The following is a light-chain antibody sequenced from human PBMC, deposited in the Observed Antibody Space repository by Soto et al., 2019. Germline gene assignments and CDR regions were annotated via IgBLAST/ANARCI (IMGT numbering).Light chain of an antibody. CDR1: SCDVGGYKY. J-gene: IGLJ1*01. CDR2: DVT. V-gene: IGLV2-14*01. Sequence: QSVLAQPASVSGSPGQSITISCTGTSCDVGGYKYVCWYQQHPGKAPKLMIFDVTNRPSGISTRFSGSKSGNTASLTISGLQADDEADYYCSSYTSTGTLFGTGTRSPS. CDR3: SSYTSTGTL.